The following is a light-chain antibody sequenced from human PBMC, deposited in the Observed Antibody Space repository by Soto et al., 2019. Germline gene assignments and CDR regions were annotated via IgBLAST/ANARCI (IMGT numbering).Light chain of an antibody. CDR3: QHYNSYSEA. CDR2: DAS. CDR1: QSIRTF. Sequence: EIVLTQSPATLSLSPGERATLSCRATQSIRTFLAWYQHRPGQAPRLLIYDASDRATGIPARFSGSGSGTEFTLTISSLQPDDFATYYCQHYNSYSEAFGQGTKVDIK. V-gene: IGKV3-11*01. J-gene: IGKJ1*01.